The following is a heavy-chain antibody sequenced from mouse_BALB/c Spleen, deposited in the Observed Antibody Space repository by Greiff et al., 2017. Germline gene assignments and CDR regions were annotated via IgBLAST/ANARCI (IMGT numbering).Heavy chain of an antibody. Sequence: VQLQESGPGLVAPAQSLSITCTVSGFSFTSYGVSWVRQPPGKGLEWLGVIWGDGSTNYHSALISRLSISKDNSKSKVFLKLSSLQTDDTATYYCAKPAYRYDGAPFAYWGQGTLVTVSA. J-gene: IGHJ3*01. CDR1: GFSFTSYG. CDR2: IWGDGST. V-gene: IGHV2-3*01. CDR3: AKPAYRYDGAPFAY. D-gene: IGHD2-14*01.